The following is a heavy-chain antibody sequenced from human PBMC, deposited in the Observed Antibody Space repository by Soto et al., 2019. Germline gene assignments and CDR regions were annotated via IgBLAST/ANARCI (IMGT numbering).Heavy chain of an antibody. D-gene: IGHD5-12*01. Sequence: PSETLSLTCPVSVGYISSYYWSWIRQPAGEGLEWIGYIYYSGSTNDNPSLERRFTIPVDTSKNQFSLKLSSVTAADTAVYYCARGVVALWRYWGHGTLVTVSS. CDR3: ARGVVALWRY. V-gene: IGHV4-59*01. J-gene: IGHJ4*01. CDR1: VGYISSYY. CDR2: IYYSGST.